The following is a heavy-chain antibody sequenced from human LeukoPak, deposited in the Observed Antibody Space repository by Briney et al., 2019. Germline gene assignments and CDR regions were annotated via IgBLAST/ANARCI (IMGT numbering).Heavy chain of an antibody. CDR2: ISWNSGII. J-gene: IGHJ6*02. CDR3: VKDKGPMVRGDDMDV. D-gene: IGHD3-10*01. V-gene: IGHV3-9*01. CDR1: GFTFDGHA. Sequence: PGRSLRLSCAVSGFTFDGHAMHWVRHAPGKGLEWVAGISWNSGIIAYADSVKGRFTISRDNAKNSLYLQMNSLRPEDTAMYYCVKDKGPMVRGDDMDVWGQGTAVTASS.